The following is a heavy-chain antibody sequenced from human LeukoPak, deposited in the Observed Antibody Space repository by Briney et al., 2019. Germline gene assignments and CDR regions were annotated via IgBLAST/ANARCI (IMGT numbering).Heavy chain of an antibody. CDR2: ISDEGGST. Sequence: GGSLRLSCAASGFTFSIYAMHWVRRAPGKGLEYVSAISDEGGSTYYANSVRGRFTISRDNSKNTLYLQMGSLRAEDTAVYYCARVDSSGWDDAFDYWGQGTLVTVSS. D-gene: IGHD6-19*01. J-gene: IGHJ4*02. CDR1: GFTFSIYA. CDR3: ARVDSSGWDDAFDY. V-gene: IGHV3-64*01.